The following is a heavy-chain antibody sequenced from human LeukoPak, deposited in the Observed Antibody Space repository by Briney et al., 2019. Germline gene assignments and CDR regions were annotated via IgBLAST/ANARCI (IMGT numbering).Heavy chain of an antibody. J-gene: IGHJ4*02. CDR1: GYTFTGYY. V-gene: IGHV1-2*02. CDR2: INPNSGGT. CDR3: ARDPRNDYGGNSGV. Sequence: ASVKVSCKASGYTFTGYYMHWVRQAPGQGLEWMGWINPNSGGTNYAQKFQGRVTMTRDTSISTAYMELSRLRSDDTAVYCCARDPRNDYGGNSGVWGQGTLVTVSS. D-gene: IGHD4-23*01.